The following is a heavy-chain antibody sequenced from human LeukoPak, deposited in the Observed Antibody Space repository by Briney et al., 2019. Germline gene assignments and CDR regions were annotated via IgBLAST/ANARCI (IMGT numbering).Heavy chain of an antibody. CDR3: AREGSGSPHYGMDV. J-gene: IGHJ6*02. CDR1: GFTFSDYY. V-gene: IGHV3-11*05. D-gene: IGHD3-10*01. CDR2: ISGSSSFT. Sequence: GGSLRLSCAASGFTFSDYYMSWIRQAPGKGLEWVSYISGSSSFTKYADSVKGRFTISRDNAKNSLYLQMNSVRAEDTALYYCAREGSGSPHYGMDVWGQGTTVTVSS.